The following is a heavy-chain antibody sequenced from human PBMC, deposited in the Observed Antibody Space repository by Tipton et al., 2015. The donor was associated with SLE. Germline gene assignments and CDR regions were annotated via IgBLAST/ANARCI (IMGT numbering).Heavy chain of an antibody. Sequence: SLRLSCAASGFTFSSYDMHWVRQAPGKGLEWVAFVRFDGSDTYYGDSVKGRFSISRDNAKNTLYLQMNSLRAEDMALYYCAKDMGWGGSQGPTGYGMDVWGQGTTVTVSS. D-gene: IGHD1-26*01. CDR3: AKDMGWGGSQGPTGYGMDV. CDR1: GFTFSSYD. CDR2: VRFDGSDT. J-gene: IGHJ6*02. V-gene: IGHV3-30*02.